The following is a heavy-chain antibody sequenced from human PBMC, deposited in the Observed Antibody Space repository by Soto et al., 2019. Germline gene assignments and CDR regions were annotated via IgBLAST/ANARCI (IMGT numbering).Heavy chain of an antibody. V-gene: IGHV4-31*03. Sequence: QVQLQESGPGLVKPSQTLSLTCTVSGGSISSGGYYWSWIRQHPGKGLEWIGYIYYSGSTYYNPSLKSRVTISVDKSKNQCSLKLSSVTAADTAVYYCARSRSMVRGADGFDYWGQGTLVTVSS. D-gene: IGHD3-10*01. CDR3: ARSRSMVRGADGFDY. CDR2: IYYSGST. CDR1: GGSISSGGYY. J-gene: IGHJ4*02.